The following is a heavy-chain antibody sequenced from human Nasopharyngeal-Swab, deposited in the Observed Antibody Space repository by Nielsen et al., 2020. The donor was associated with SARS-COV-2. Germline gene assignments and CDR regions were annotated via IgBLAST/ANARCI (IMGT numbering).Heavy chain of an antibody. D-gene: IGHD4-11*01. CDR3: AIMTTVTSYLFYYYYYMDV. Sequence: SVKVSCKASGGTFSSYAISWVRQAPGQGLEWMGRIIPIFGTANYAQKFQGRVTITADESTSTAYMELSSLRSEDTAVYYCAIMTTVTSYLFYYYYYMDVWGKGTTVTVS. J-gene: IGHJ6*03. CDR1: GGTFSSYA. CDR2: IIPIFGTA. V-gene: IGHV1-69*13.